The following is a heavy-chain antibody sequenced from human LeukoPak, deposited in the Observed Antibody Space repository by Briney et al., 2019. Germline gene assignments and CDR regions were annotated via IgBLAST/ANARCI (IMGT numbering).Heavy chain of an antibody. CDR2: ISSSGSTI. CDR1: GFTFSDYY. V-gene: IGHV3-11*04. Sequence: PGGSLRLSCAASGFTFSDYYMSWIRQAPGKGLEWVSYISSSGSTIYYADSVKGRFTISRDNAKNSLYLQMNRLRAEDQAVYYCGRGEPRRKGMVYGSFNYWGQGPRVTVS. D-gene: IGHD2-8*01. J-gene: IGHJ4*02. CDR3: GRGEPRRKGMVYGSFNY.